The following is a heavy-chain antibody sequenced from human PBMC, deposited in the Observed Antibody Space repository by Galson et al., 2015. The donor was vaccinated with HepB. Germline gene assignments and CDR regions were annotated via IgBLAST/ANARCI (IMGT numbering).Heavy chain of an antibody. CDR3: AKTGIAVAGTWGYYYYYYGMDV. V-gene: IGHV4-39*01. Sequence: ETLSLTCTVSGGSISSSSYYWGWIRQPPGKGLEWIGSIYYSGSTYYNPSLKSRVTISVDTSKNQFSLKLSSVTAADTAVYYCAKTGIAVAGTWGYYYYYYGMDVWGQGTTFTVSS. D-gene: IGHD6-19*01. J-gene: IGHJ6*02. CDR1: GGSISSSSYY. CDR2: IYYSGST.